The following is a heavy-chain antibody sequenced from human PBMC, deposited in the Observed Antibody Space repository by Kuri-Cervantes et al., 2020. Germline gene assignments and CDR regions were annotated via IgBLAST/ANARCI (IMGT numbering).Heavy chain of an antibody. CDR3: ALGYCSRTSCLVIDY. CDR1: GGTFSSYA. Sequence: SVKVSCKASGGTFSSYAISWVRQAPGQGLEWMGGIIPIFGTANYAQKFQGRVTITVDKSTTTAYMELSSLRSEDTAVYYCALGYCSRTSCLVIDYWGQGTLVTVSS. J-gene: IGHJ4*02. D-gene: IGHD2-2*01. CDR2: IIPIFGTA. V-gene: IGHV1-69*06.